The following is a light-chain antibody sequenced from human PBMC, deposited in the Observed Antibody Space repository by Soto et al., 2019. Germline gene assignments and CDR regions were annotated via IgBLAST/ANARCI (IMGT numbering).Light chain of an antibody. Sequence: DIQMTQSPSSLSASVGDRVTITCRASQGISNYLAWYQQKPGKVPKLLISDAYTLQSGVPSRFSGSGSGTDLTLTISSLHPEDVATHYCQNYKSAPLLTFGPGTQVDLK. CDR1: QGISNY. V-gene: IGKV1-27*01. J-gene: IGKJ3*01. CDR3: QNYKSAPLLT. CDR2: DAY.